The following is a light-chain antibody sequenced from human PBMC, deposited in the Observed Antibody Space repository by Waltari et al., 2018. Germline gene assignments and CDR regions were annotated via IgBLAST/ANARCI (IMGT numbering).Light chain of an antibody. Sequence: EIVLTQSPATLSLSPGEPATLSCRASTIARSYVACYQQKPVQAPRLLSYDTSNRATGIPVRFSGSGSGTDFTLTISSLEPEDCAVYYCQQRSEWPLTFGGGTKVEIK. CDR2: DTS. J-gene: IGKJ4*01. CDR1: TIARSY. V-gene: IGKV3-11*01. CDR3: QQRSEWPLT.